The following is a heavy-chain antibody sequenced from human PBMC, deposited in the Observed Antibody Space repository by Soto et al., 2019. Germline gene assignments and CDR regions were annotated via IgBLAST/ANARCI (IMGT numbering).Heavy chain of an antibody. CDR1: GGSISPYY. Sequence: SETLSLTCTVSGGSISPYYWAWIRQPPGKGLEWIGYIYYSGTTTYNPSLKSRVAISLETSKSQFSLRLSSVTASDTAVYYCARLGEYYQSLDPWGQGTLVTVSS. CDR3: ARLGEYYQSLDP. CDR2: IYYSGTT. J-gene: IGHJ5*02. V-gene: IGHV4-59*08. D-gene: IGHD2-2*01.